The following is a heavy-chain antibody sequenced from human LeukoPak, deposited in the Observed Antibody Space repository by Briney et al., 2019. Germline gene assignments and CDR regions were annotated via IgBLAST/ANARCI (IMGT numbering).Heavy chain of an antibody. CDR3: AKTTPDQTAGDWFDR. D-gene: IGHD6-19*01. CDR2: ISGSGSGT. J-gene: IGHJ5*02. Sequence: GGSLRLSCAASGFTFSSYAMTWVRQAPGKGLEWVSGISGSGSGTYYADSVKGRFTISRDNSKNTLYMQMNSLRAEDTAIYYCAKTTPDQTAGDWFDRWGQGTLVTVSS. V-gene: IGHV3-23*01. CDR1: GFTFSSYA.